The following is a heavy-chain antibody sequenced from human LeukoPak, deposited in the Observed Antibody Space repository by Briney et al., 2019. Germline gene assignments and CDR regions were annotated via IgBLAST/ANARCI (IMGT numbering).Heavy chain of an antibody. CDR3: ARVRGGIDFDY. V-gene: IGHV3-21*01. CDR1: GFTFSSYS. Sequence: GGSLRLSCAASGFTFSSYSMNWVRQAPGKGLEWVSSISSSSYIYYADSVKGRFTISRDNAKNSLYLQMNSLRAEDTAVYYCARVRGGIDFDYWGQGTLVTVSS. D-gene: IGHD2-15*01. J-gene: IGHJ4*02. CDR2: ISSSSYI.